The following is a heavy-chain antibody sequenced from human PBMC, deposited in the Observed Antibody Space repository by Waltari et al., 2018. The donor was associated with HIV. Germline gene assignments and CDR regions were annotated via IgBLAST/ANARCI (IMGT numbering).Heavy chain of an antibody. Sequence: EVQLVVSGGGLVKPGGSLRLSCAASGFTFSSYSRNWVRQAPGKGLEWVSSISSSSSYIYYADSVKGRFTISRDNAKNSLYLQMNSLRAEDTAVYYCARDLPWYFDLWGRGTLVTVSS. J-gene: IGHJ2*01. CDR1: GFTFSSYS. CDR3: ARDLPWYFDL. CDR2: ISSSSSYI. V-gene: IGHV3-21*01.